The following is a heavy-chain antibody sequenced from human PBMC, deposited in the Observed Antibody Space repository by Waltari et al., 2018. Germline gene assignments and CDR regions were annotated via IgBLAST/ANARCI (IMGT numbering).Heavy chain of an antibody. CDR3: ARATGFDVLMGYPDS. J-gene: IGHJ4*02. Sequence: VQLVQSGTEVKKPGSSVNVSCKSSGGIFSSYAINWVRQAPGQGLAWVGGITPVLGTAKSAQKFQGRLTITADESTTSVFMELSGLTSEDTAVYYCARATGFDVLMGYPDSWGQGTLVTVSS. V-gene: IGHV1-69*01. CDR2: ITPVLGTA. D-gene: IGHD3-9*01. CDR1: GGIFSSYA.